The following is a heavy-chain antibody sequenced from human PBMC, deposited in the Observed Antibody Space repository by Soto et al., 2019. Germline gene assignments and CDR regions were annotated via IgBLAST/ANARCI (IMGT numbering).Heavy chain of an antibody. CDR1: GGSISLYY. V-gene: IGHV4-59*01. CDR3: ARYVLRGLIGAFDF. J-gene: IGHJ4*02. Sequence: PSETLSLTCDVSGGSISLYYWNWIRQPPGKGLEWIGKIYSSGSTTYNPSFKSRVTMSVDTSKNQFSLKLGSVTAADTAIYYCARYVLRGLIGAFDFWGQGTLVTVSS. CDR2: IYSSGST. D-gene: IGHD3-10*01.